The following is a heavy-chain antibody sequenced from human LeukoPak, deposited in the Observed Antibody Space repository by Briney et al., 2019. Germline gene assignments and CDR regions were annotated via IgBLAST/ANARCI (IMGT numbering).Heavy chain of an antibody. J-gene: IGHJ6*02. CDR2: IYYSGST. D-gene: IGHD3-3*01. V-gene: IGHV4-61*01. CDR3: ARGKGITIFGGYYYYGMDV. Sequence: PSETLSLTCTVSGGSVSSGSYYWSWIRQPPGKGLEWIGYIYYSGSTNYNPSLKSRVTMSVDTSKNQFSLKLSSVTAADTAVYYCARGKGITIFGGYYYYGMDVWGQGTTVTVSS. CDR1: GGSVSSGSYY.